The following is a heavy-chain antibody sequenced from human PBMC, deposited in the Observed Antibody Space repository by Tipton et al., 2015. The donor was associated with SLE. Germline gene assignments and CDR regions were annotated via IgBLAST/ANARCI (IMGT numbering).Heavy chain of an antibody. V-gene: IGHV3-30*04. CDR2: ISYDGSNK. Sequence: AVSGFTFSSYVMYWVRQAPGKGLEWVAVISYDGSNKYYADSVKGRFTISRDNSKNTLYLQMNSLRAEDTAVYYCAGWVGYCSGGSCFYWGQGTLVIVSS. CDR1: GFTFSSYV. J-gene: IGHJ4*02. CDR3: AGWVGYCSGGSCFY. D-gene: IGHD2-15*01.